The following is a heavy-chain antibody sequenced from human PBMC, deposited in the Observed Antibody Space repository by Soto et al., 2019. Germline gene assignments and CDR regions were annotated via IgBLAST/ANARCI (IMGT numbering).Heavy chain of an antibody. Sequence: EVQLVESGGGLVQPGGSLRLSCAASGFSFSSHWMSWVRQAPGKGLEWVANIKQDGSETQYVDSVKGRFTISRDNAQNSLYLQMNSLRAEDTAVHYCARDETHWAYWGQGTLVTVSS. CDR1: GFSFSSHW. V-gene: IGHV3-7*01. J-gene: IGHJ4*02. CDR2: IKQDGSET. D-gene: IGHD7-27*01. CDR3: ARDETHWAY.